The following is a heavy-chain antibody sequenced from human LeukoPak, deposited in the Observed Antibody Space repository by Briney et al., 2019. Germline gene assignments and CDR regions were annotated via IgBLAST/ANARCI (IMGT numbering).Heavy chain of an antibody. Sequence: PGGSLRLSCAASGFTVSSNYMSWVRQAPGKGLEWVSVIYSGGSTYYADSVKGRFTISRDNSKNTLYLQMNSLRAEDTAVYYCAKDPYSSSWYIGPDYWGQGTLVTVSS. J-gene: IGHJ4*02. CDR1: GFTVSSNY. D-gene: IGHD6-13*01. CDR2: IYSGGST. CDR3: AKDPYSSSWYIGPDY. V-gene: IGHV3-66*01.